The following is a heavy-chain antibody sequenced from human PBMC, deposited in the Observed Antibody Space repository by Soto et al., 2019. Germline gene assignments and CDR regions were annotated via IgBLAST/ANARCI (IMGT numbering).Heavy chain of an antibody. Sequence: SETLSLTCTVSGGSISSYYWSWIRQSPGKGLEWIGYMYYSGSTNYNPSLKSRVTISIDTSRNQFSLKLSSVTAADTAVYYCARGTFGSVKYRCQGTLVTVS. CDR3: ARGTFGSVKY. CDR2: MYYSGST. CDR1: GGSISSYY. D-gene: IGHD3-16*01. V-gene: IGHV4-59*01. J-gene: IGHJ4*02.